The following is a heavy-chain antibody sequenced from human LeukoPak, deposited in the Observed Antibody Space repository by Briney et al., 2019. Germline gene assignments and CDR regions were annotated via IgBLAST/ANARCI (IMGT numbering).Heavy chain of an antibody. D-gene: IGHD5-24*01. CDR2: INPNSGGT. J-gene: IGHJ4*02. V-gene: IGHV1-2*02. Sequence: ASVKASCKASGYTFTGYYIHWVRQAPGQGLEWMAWINPNSGGTNFAQKFQGRLTMTRDTSISTAYMELSRLRSDDTAVYYCARDKKMASPYYFDCWGQGTLVTVSS. CDR1: GYTFTGYY. CDR3: ARDKKMASPYYFDC.